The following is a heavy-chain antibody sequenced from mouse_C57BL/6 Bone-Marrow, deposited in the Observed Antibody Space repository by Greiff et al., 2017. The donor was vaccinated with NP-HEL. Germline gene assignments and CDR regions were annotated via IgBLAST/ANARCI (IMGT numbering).Heavy chain of an antibody. CDR3: AHYYGSSPKYYYAMDY. J-gene: IGHJ4*01. D-gene: IGHD1-1*01. CDR2: IDPSDSYT. V-gene: IGHV1-59*01. CDR1: GYTFTSYW. Sequence: QVQLQQPGAELVRPGTSVKLSCKASGYTFTSYWMHWVKQRPGQGLEWIGVIDPSDSYTNYNQKFKGKATLTVDTSSSTAYMQLSSLTSEDSAVYYCAHYYGSSPKYYYAMDYWGQGTSVTVSS.